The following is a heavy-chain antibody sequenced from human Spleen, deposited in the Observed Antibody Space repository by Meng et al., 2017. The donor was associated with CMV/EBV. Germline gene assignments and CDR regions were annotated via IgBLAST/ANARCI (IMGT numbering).Heavy chain of an antibody. V-gene: IGHV1-69*17. CDR2: IVPAFGVV. J-gene: IGHJ4*02. D-gene: IGHD2-2*01. Sequence: SGDIFSNYGFSWVRQAPGQGLEWMGGIVPAFGVVRYGQKFQGRVTITADRSTGTVYMEMSSLRSEDTALYYCARACSSPNCLIYFDYWGQGTLVTVSS. CDR3: ARACSSPNCLIYFDY. CDR1: GDIFSNYG.